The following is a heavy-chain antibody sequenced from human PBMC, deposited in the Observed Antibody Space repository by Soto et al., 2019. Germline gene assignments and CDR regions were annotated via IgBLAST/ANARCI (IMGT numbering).Heavy chain of an antibody. CDR1: GFSLSTSGVG. CDR3: AHMPIDYYDSSCYSWFDP. Sequence: SGPTLVNPTQTLTLTCTFSGFSLSTSGVGVGWIRQPPGKALEWLALIYWDDDKRYSPSLKSRLTITKDTSKNQVVLTMTNMDPVDTATYYCAHMPIDYYDSSCYSWFDPWGQGTLVTVSS. J-gene: IGHJ5*02. D-gene: IGHD3-22*01. V-gene: IGHV2-5*02. CDR2: IYWDDDK.